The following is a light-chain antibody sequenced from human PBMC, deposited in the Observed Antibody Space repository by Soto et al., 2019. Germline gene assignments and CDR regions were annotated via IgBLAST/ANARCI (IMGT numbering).Light chain of an antibody. CDR3: QQYNSYPGT. J-gene: IGKJ1*01. Sequence: DIQMSESPSSVSASVGDRVRITCRASQSISSYLNWYQQKPGKAPKLLIYAASSLQSGVPSRFSGSGSGTEFTLTISSLQPDDFATYYCQQYNSYPGTFGQGTKVDI. V-gene: IGKV1-39*01. CDR1: QSISSY. CDR2: AAS.